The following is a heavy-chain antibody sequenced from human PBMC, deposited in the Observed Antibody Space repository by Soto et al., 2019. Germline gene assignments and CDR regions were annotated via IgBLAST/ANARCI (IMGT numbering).Heavy chain of an antibody. D-gene: IGHD6-13*01. CDR2: IYSGGNT. V-gene: IGHV3-53*01. Sequence: EVQLVESGGGLIQPGGSLRLSCAASGFTVSNNYMRWVRQAPGKGLEWVSLIYSGGNTHYADAVKGRLTISRDNSKNTLFLQMNSLRVEDTAVYYCGRDPPGIAASGAGGWGQGTLVTVSS. CDR1: GFTVSNNY. J-gene: IGHJ4*02. CDR3: GRDPPGIAASGAGG.